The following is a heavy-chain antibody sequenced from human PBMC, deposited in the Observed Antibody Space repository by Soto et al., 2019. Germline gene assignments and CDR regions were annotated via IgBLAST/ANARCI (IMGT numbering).Heavy chain of an antibody. CDR1: GFTFSSYW. Sequence: EVQLVESGGGLVQPGGSLRLSCAASGFTFSSYWMSWVRQAPGKGLEWVANIKQDGSDKYYVDSVKGRFTISRDNAKNSLYLQMNSLRAEDTAVYYCARVAQGRYFDWLLSYYYYYGMDVWGQGTTVTVSS. CDR2: IKQDGSDK. CDR3: ARVAQGRYFDWLLSYYYYYGMDV. D-gene: IGHD3-9*01. V-gene: IGHV3-7*01. J-gene: IGHJ6*02.